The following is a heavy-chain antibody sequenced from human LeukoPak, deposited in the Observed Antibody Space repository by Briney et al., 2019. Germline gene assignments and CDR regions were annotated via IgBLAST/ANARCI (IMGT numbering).Heavy chain of an antibody. CDR1: GYSFTSYW. CDR2: IYPGDSDT. V-gene: IGHV5-51*01. CDR3: ARHVEYCGGDCYANAFDI. J-gene: IGHJ4*02. Sequence: GESLKISCKGSGYSFTSYWIGWVRQMPGKGLEWMGIIYPGDSDTRYSPSFQGQVTISADKSISTAYLQWSSLKASDTAMYYCARHVEYCGGDCYANAFDIWGQGILVTVSS. D-gene: IGHD2-21*02.